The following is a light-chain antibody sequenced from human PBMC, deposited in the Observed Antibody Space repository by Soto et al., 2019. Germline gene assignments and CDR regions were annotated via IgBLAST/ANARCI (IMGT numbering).Light chain of an antibody. CDR1: DNDVGVYNY. Sequence: QSVLTQPVSVSGSPGQSITISCTGTDNDVGVYNYVSWYQQHPGKAPKLIIYDVTNRPSGVSNRFSGSKSGNTASLTISGLQAEDEADYYCSSSTTSTTRVFGGGTQLTVL. J-gene: IGLJ7*01. V-gene: IGLV2-14*01. CDR3: SSSTTSTTRV. CDR2: DVT.